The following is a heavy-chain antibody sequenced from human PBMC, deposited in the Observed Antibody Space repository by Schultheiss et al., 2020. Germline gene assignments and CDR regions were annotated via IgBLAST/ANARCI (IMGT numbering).Heavy chain of an antibody. Sequence: SETLSLTCTVSGGSISSGDYFWNWIRQLPGKGLEWIGYSYYSGSTYSTPSLRSRVTISVDTSKNQFSLRLSSVTAADTAVYYCARDRPAYVPGYHGMDVWGQGTTVTVSS. J-gene: IGHJ6*02. D-gene: IGHD3-10*02. V-gene: IGHV4-31*03. CDR3: ARDRPAYVPGYHGMDV. CDR2: SYYSGST. CDR1: GGSISSGDYF.